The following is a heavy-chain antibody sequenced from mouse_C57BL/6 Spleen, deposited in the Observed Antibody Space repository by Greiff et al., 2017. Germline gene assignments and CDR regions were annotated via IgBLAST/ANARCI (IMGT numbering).Heavy chain of an antibody. CDR1: GYTFTSYD. CDR3: AYYYYGSSRYWYFDV. CDR2: NYPRDGHT. Sequence: QVQLQQSGPELVKPGASVKLSCKASGYTFTSYDINWVKKRPGQGVEGIGWNYPRDGHTKYNEKFKGKATLTVDTYSSTAYMELHSLTSEDSAVYFCAYYYYGSSRYWYFDVWGTGTTVTVSS. J-gene: IGHJ1*03. V-gene: IGHV1-85*01. D-gene: IGHD1-1*01.